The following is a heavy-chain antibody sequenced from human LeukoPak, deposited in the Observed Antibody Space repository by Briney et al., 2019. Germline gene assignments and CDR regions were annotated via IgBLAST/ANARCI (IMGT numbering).Heavy chain of an antibody. CDR1: GGSISSGSYY. D-gene: IGHD3-10*01. V-gene: IGHV4-61*02. CDR2: IYTSGST. J-gene: IGHJ4*02. CDR3: ARHRYYYGSGSYYKPLYYFDY. Sequence: SQTLSLTCTVSGGSISSGSYYWSWIRQPAGKGLEWIGRIYTSGSTNYNPSLKSRVTISVDTSKNQFSLKLSSVTAADTAVYYCARHRYYYGSGSYYKPLYYFDYWGQGTLVTVSS.